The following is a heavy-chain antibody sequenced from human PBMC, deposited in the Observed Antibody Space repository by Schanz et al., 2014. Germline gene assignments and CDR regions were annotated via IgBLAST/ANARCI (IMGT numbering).Heavy chain of an antibody. CDR2: VNPGGGST. Sequence: QVQLVQSGAEVKKPGASVRLSCEASGYTFTSYDINWVRQAPGQGLEWMGIVNPGGGSTSVAQRFQTRVTLTRDTSTGTAYLGLTRLRFEDTAVYYCARGSLAGYVALLMAANDYWGQGTLLTVSS. D-gene: IGHD2-15*01. CDR1: GYTFTSYD. V-gene: IGHV1-46*01. J-gene: IGHJ4*02. CDR3: ARGSLAGYVALLMAANDY.